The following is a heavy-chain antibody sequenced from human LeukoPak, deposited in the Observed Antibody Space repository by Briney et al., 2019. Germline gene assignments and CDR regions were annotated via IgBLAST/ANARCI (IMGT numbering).Heavy chain of an antibody. CDR3: ARGPVWSGYYYYFDY. J-gene: IGHJ4*02. D-gene: IGHD3-3*01. CDR2: ISAYNGNT. CDR1: GYTFTSYG. V-gene: IGHV1-18*01. Sequence: ASVKVSCKASGYTFTSYGISWVRQAPGQGLEWMGWISAYNGNTNYAQKLQGRVTITMNTSISTAYMELSSLRSDDTAVYYCARGPVWSGYYYYFDYWGQGALVTVSS.